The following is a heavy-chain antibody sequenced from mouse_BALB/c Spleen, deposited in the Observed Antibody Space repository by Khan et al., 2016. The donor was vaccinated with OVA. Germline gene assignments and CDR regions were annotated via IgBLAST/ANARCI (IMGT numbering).Heavy chain of an antibody. J-gene: IGHJ2*01. CDR2: INPHFGET. CDR3: ARIDGSDFDY. D-gene: IGHD1-1*01. V-gene: IGHV1-20*02. Sequence: VQLKESGPELVKPGASVKISCKASGYSFTGYFMNWVMLSHGKSLEWIGRINPHFGETFYNQKFKGKATLTVDEYSSTAHMEIRSLASEDSAVYYCARIDGSDFDYWGQGTTLTVSS. CDR1: GYSFTGYF.